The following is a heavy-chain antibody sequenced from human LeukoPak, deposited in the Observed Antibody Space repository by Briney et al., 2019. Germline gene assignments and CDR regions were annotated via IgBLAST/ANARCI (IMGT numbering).Heavy chain of an antibody. CDR2: IIPIFGTA. Sequence: ASVTVSCKASGGTFSSYAISWVRQAPGQGLEWMGGIIPIFGTANYAQKFQGRVTITADKSTSTAYMELSSLRSEDTAVYYCARAPWKSSSWYYLDYWGQGTLVTVSS. J-gene: IGHJ4*02. CDR1: GGTFSSYA. D-gene: IGHD6-13*01. V-gene: IGHV1-69*06. CDR3: ARAPWKSSSWYYLDY.